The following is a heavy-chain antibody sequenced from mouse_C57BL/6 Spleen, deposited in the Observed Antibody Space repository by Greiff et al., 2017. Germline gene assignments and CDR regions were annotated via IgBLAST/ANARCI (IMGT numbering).Heavy chain of an antibody. CDR2: IDPSDSYT. CDR3: ARPKEDRRDAMGY. CDR1: GYTFTSYW. V-gene: IGHV1-69*01. J-gene: IGHJ4*01. Sequence: QVQLKQPGAELVMPGASVKLSCKASGYTFTSYWMHWVKQRPGQGLEWIGEIDPSDSYTNYNQKFKGKSTLTVDKSSSTAYMQLSSLTSEDSAVYCCARPKEDRRDAMGYWGQGTSVTVSS.